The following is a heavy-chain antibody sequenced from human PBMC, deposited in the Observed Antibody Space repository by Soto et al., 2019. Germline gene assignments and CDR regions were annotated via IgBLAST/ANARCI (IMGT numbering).Heavy chain of an antibody. Sequence: QVLLVQSGAEMKQPGSSVSVSCKASGDSFTNYAFTWVRQAPGQGPEWLGGIILALGTPHYSQRFQDRLTITADESSSTVYMELGSLRLDDTAVYYCGRYCTNTKCRGGYYLDLWGQGTLLTVSS. V-gene: IGHV1-69*01. D-gene: IGHD2-8*01. CDR2: IILALGTP. CDR1: GDSFTNYA. CDR3: GRYCTNTKCRGGYYLDL. J-gene: IGHJ5*02.